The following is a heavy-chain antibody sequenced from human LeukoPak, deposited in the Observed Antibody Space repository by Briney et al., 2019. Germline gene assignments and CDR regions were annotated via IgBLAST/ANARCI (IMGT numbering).Heavy chain of an antibody. CDR3: ARDIVVVPAANPRVVGLDY. D-gene: IGHD2-2*01. V-gene: IGHV4-39*02. CDR1: GGSISSSSYY. CDR2: IYYSGST. J-gene: IGHJ4*02. Sequence: SETLSLTCTVSGGSISSSSYYWGWIRQPPGKGLEWIGSIYYSGSTYYNPSLKSRVTISVDTSKNQFSLKLSSVTAADTAVYYCARDIVVVPAANPRVVGLDYWGQGTLVTVSS.